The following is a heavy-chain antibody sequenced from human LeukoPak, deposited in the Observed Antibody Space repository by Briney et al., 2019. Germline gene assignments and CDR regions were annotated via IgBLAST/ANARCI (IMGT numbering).Heavy chain of an antibody. CDR2: IYTSGST. CDR1: GGSISSYY. V-gene: IGHV4-4*07. D-gene: IGHD5-12*01. J-gene: IGHJ4*02. Sequence: TSETLSLTCTASGGSISSYYWSWIRQPAGKGLEWIGRIYTSGSTNYNPSLKSRVTMSVDTSKNQFSLKLSSVTAADTAVYYCARATWIQTQYYFDYWGQGTLVTVSS. CDR3: ARATWIQTQYYFDY.